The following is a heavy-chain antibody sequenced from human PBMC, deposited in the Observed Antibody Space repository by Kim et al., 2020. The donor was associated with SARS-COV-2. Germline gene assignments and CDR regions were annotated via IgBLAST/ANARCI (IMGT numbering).Heavy chain of an antibody. CDR2: LNQDGSAK. D-gene: IGHD2-21*01. J-gene: IGHJ5*02. Sequence: GGSLRLSCAASGFTFSNYWMSWVRQAPGKGLEWVANLNQDGSAKYYVGPVKGRFSISRDNAKNSLFLHMNSLRAEDTAVYYCVRGIPSAWGQGTLVTVSS. CDR3: VRGIPSA. CDR1: GFTFSNYW. V-gene: IGHV3-7*03.